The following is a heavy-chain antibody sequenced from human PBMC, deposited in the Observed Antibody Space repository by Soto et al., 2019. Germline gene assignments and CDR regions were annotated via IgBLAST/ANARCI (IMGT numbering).Heavy chain of an antibody. J-gene: IGHJ4*02. CDR1: GFTFSNAW. Sequence: PGGSLRLSCAASGFTFSNAWMNWVRQAPGKGLEWVGRIKSKTDGGTTDYAAPVKGRFTISRDDSKNTLYLQMNSLKTEDTAVYYCTATGPMIVVVIHPFFTPGSDYWGQGTLVTVSS. V-gene: IGHV3-15*07. D-gene: IGHD3-22*01. CDR2: IKSKTDGGTT. CDR3: TATGPMIVVVIHPFFTPGSDY.